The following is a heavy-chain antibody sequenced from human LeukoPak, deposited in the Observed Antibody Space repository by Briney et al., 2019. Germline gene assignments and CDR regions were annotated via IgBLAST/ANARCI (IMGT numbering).Heavy chain of an antibody. J-gene: IGHJ4*02. CDR2: IGGSDGVT. V-gene: IGHV3-23*01. CDR1: GFTFSNYA. CDR3: ARWFGEPPNFDF. D-gene: IGHD3-10*01. Sequence: ARSLTLTCAASGFTFSNYAMVWVRRAPWKGLEWVSSIGGSDGVTYYADSVKGRFATSRDNSRNTFFLQMNSLRAEDTAIYYCARWFGEPPNFDFWGQGTLVTVSS.